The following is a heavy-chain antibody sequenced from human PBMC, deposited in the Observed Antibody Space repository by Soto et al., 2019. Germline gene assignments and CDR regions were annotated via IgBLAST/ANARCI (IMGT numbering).Heavy chain of an antibody. V-gene: IGHV3-30*19. CDR2: IWYDGSNK. CDR3: ARTHIVATRSAFDI. CDR1: GFTFSSYG. J-gene: IGHJ3*02. Sequence: PGGSLRLSCAASGFTFSSYGMHWVRQAPGKGLEWVAVIWYDGSNKYYADSVKGRFTISRDNSNNTLYLQMNSLTAEDTAVYYCARTHIVATRSAFDIWGQGTTAPVSS. D-gene: IGHD5-12*01.